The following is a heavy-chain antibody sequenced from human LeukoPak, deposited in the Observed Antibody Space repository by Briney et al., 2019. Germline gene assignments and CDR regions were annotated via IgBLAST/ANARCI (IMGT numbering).Heavy chain of an antibody. CDR1: GGSISSSSYY. V-gene: IGHV4-39*07. Sequence: PSETLSLTCTVSGGSISSSSYYWGWIRQPPGKGLEWIGSIYYSGSTYYNPSLKSRVTISVDTSKNQFSLKLSSVTAADTAVYYCARDKHGSGWFGELSGPTYYMDVWGKGTTVTVSS. CDR3: ARDKHGSGWFGELSGPTYYMDV. J-gene: IGHJ6*03. D-gene: IGHD3-10*01. CDR2: IYYSGST.